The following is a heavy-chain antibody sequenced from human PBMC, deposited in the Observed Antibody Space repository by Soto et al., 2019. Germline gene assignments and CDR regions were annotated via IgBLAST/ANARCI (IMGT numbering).Heavy chain of an antibody. CDR1: GFTFSSYG. CDR2: ISYDGSNK. J-gene: IGHJ6*03. V-gene: IGHV3-30*03. CDR3: ASRIMDV. Sequence: PGGSLRLSCAASGFTFSSYGMHWVRQAPGKGLEWVAVISYDGSNKYYADSVKGRFTISRDNSKDTLYLQMNSLRAEDTAVYYCASRIMDVWGKGTTVTVSS.